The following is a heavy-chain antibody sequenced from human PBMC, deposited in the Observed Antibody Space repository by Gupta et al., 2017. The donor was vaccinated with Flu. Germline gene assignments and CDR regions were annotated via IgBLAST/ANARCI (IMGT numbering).Heavy chain of an antibody. CDR3: AKPPADSGRGY. CDR1: GLTFSGSA. CDR2: IRSSRNNYAT. Sequence: EVQLVESGGGLVQPGGSLKLSCLVSGLTFSGSAIYWVRQAPGKGLEWVGHIRSSRNNYATLYHGSVLGRFTISRDDSKSMAYLQMSSLKVEDTALYYCAKPPADSGRGYWGQGTLVTVSS. V-gene: IGHV3-73*01. D-gene: IGHD3-10*01. J-gene: IGHJ4*02.